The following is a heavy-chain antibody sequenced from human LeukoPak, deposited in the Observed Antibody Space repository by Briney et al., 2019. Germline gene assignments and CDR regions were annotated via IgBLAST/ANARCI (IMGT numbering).Heavy chain of an antibody. CDR1: GYSISSGYY. V-gene: IGHV4-38-2*02. CDR2: INHSGST. J-gene: IGHJ6*02. CDR3: ARVSVTGGYYYYGMDV. D-gene: IGHD1-14*01. Sequence: SETLSLTCTVSGYSISSGYYWGWIRPPPGKGLEWIGEINHSGSTNYNPSLKSRVTISVDTSKNQFSLKLSSVTAADTAVYYCARVSVTGGYYYYGMDVWGQGTTVTVSS.